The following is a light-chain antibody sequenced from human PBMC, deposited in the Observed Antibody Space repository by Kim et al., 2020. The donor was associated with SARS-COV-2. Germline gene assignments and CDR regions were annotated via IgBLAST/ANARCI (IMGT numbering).Light chain of an antibody. V-gene: IGKV3-20*01. J-gene: IGKJ2*01. CDR1: QSITIDF. Sequence: SPWDRAILSCSALQSITIDFLSCYQQKLAQAPRHIIYSLSTIAAGTPDRCSGGSSGRDFFLPISSLEPNDFAVYYCQQYGGSPPYSFGQGTKLEI. CDR3: QQYGGSPPYS. CDR2: SLS.